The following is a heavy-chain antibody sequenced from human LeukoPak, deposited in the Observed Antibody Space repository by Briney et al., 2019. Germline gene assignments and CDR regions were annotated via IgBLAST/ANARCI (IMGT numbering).Heavy chain of an antibody. CDR2: IYYSGST. Sequence: PSETLSLTCTVSGGSISSGGFYWSWIRQHPGKGLEWIGYIYYSGSTYYNPSLKSRVTISVDTSKNQFSLKLSSVTAADTAVYYCARDVGIGYFDYWGQGTLVTVSS. J-gene: IGHJ4*02. D-gene: IGHD7-27*01. V-gene: IGHV4-31*03. CDR1: GGSISSGGFY. CDR3: ARDVGIGYFDY.